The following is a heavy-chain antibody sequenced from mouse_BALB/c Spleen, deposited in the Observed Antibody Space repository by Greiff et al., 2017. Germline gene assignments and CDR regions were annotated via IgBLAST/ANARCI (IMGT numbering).Heavy chain of an antibody. CDR3: ARVDYYGSSYAYFDY. Sequence: VQLQQSGPGLVKPSQSLSLTCTVTGYSITSDYAWNWIRQFPGNKLEWMGYISYSGSTSYNPSLKSRISITRDTSKNQFFLQLNSVTTEDTATYYCARVDYYGSSYAYFDYWGQGTTLTVSS. CDR1: GYSITSDYA. CDR2: ISYSGST. V-gene: IGHV3-2*02. D-gene: IGHD1-1*01. J-gene: IGHJ2*01.